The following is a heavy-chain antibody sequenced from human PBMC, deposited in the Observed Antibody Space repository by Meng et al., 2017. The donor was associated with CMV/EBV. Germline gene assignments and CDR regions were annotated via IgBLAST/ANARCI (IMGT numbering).Heavy chain of an antibody. CDR1: GGSISSSSYY. D-gene: IGHD4-11*01. CDR2: IYYSGST. J-gene: IGHJ4*02. V-gene: IGHV4-39*07. CDR3: ARGDYSNSHDY. Sequence: LSCTVSGGSISSSSYYWGWIRQPPGKGLEWIGSIYYSGSTYYNPSLKSRVTISVDTSKNQFSLKLSSVTAADTAVYYCARGDYSNSHDYWGQGTLVTVSS.